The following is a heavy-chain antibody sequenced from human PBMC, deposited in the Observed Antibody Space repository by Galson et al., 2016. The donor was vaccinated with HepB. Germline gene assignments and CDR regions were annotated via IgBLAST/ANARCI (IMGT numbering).Heavy chain of an antibody. Sequence: SLRLSCAAFGLSVSSDYMSWVRQALGKGLEWVAVISSGGYTYYAQSVKGRLTISRDNSKNTLYLQMNRLRAEDTAVYYCARATRYFDWRYQYGMDVWGKGTTVTVSS. CDR2: ISSGGYT. D-gene: IGHD3-9*01. J-gene: IGHJ6*04. CDR1: GLSVSSDY. V-gene: IGHV3-53*01. CDR3: ARATRYFDWRYQYGMDV.